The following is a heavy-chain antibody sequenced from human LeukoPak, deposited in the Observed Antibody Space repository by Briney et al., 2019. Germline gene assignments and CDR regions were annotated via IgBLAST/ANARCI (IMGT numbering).Heavy chain of an antibody. J-gene: IGHJ4*02. CDR2: ISGGASST. CDR1: GFIFDDYG. D-gene: IGHD3-10*01. Sequence: GGSLRLSCAASGFIFDDYGMSWGRPVPRKRLEWVSDISGGASSTFYADSVKGRFTISRDNSKNTLFLHMNSLRAEDTAVYSCAKGYYGSGSYGWFDYWGQGTLVTVSS. V-gene: IGHV3-23*01. CDR3: AKGYYGSGSYGWFDY.